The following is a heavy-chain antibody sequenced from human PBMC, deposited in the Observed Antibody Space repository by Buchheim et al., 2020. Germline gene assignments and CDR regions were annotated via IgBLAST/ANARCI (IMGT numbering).Heavy chain of an antibody. CDR1: GYTFTEYW. V-gene: IGHV5-51*01. CDR3: VRGSGYCTNTKCYLFDY. Sequence: EVQLVQSGAEVKKPGESLKISCNGSGYTFTEYWIGWVRQMPGKGLEWMGMIFPLDSDMRWSPSFQGQVTISADKSASSAYLQWSSLKASDSAMYYCVRGSGYCTNTKCYLFDYWGQGTL. J-gene: IGHJ4*02. CDR2: IFPLDSDM. D-gene: IGHD2-8*01.